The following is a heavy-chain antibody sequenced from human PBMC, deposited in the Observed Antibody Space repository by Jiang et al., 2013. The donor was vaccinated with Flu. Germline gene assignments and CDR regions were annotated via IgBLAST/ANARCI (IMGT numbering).Heavy chain of an antibody. J-gene: IGHJ6*02. CDR1: GYTFTGYY. D-gene: IGHD4-17*01. V-gene: IGHV1-2*04. CDR2: INPNSGGT. Sequence: GAEVKKPGASVKVSCKASGYTFTGYYMHWVRQAPGQGLEWMGWINPNSGGTNYAQKFQGWVTMTRDTSISTAYMELSRLRSDDTAVYYCARDPGHGTVTTLGAYYYGMDVWGQGTTVTVSS. CDR3: ARDPGHGTVTTLGAYYYGMDV.